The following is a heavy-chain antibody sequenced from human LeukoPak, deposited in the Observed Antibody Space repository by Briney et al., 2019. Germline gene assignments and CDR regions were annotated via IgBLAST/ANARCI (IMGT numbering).Heavy chain of an antibody. Sequence: ASVKVSCKASGYTFTRNTINWVRQAPGQGLEWMGWVNTNTGNPTYAQGFTGRFVFSSDTSVSTAYLQIGSLKAEDAAVYYCVTNFDSSGYFGYWGQGTLVTVSS. D-gene: IGHD3-22*01. CDR3: VTNFDSSGYFGY. CDR2: VNTNTGNP. V-gene: IGHV7-4-1*01. CDR1: GYTFTRNT. J-gene: IGHJ4*02.